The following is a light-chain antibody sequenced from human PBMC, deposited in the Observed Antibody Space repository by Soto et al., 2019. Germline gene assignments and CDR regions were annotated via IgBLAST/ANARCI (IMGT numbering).Light chain of an antibody. Sequence: QSALTQPASVSGSPGQSITISCTGTSSDVGGYNYVSWYQQHPGKAPKLMIYEVSNRPSGVSNRFSGSKSGNTASLTISGLQADDEADYYCCSYAGASYVFGGGTKLTVL. CDR1: SSDVGGYNY. CDR2: EVS. J-gene: IGLJ1*01. V-gene: IGLV2-14*01. CDR3: CSYAGASYV.